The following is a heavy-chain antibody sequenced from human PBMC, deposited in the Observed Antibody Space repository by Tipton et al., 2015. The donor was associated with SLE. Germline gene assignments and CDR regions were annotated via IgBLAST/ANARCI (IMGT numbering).Heavy chain of an antibody. CDR2: VYYSGST. CDR3: AKDGETLIDY. D-gene: IGHD3-10*01. J-gene: IGHJ4*02. CDR1: GGSISTYF. V-gene: IGHV4-59*03. Sequence: TLSLTCTISGGSISTYFWSWIRQPPGKGLEWIGYVYYSGSTHYNPSLTSRVSMSVDTSKNQFSLKLTSVTAADTAVYYCAKDGETLIDYWGQGTLVTVSS.